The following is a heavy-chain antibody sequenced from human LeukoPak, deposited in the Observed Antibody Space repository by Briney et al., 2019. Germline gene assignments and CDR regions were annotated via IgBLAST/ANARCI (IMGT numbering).Heavy chain of an antibody. J-gene: IGHJ4*02. CDR2: TSYDGSNK. D-gene: IGHD1-26*01. CDR3: ATTDSGSYPFRN. V-gene: IGHV3-30*03. Sequence: PGRSLRLSCAASGFTFSNYGMHWVRQAPGKGLEWMAITSYDGSNKYYADSVKGRFTISRDNAKNTVYLQMNSLRAEDTAVYYCATTDSGSYPFRNWGQGTLVTVSS. CDR1: GFTFSNYG.